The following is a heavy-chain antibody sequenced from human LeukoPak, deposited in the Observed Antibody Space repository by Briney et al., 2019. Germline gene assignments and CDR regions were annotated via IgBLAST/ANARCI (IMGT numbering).Heavy chain of an antibody. CDR3: ARAGGITMIYDY. CDR1: GGTFSSYA. CDR2: IIPILGIA. D-gene: IGHD3-22*01. V-gene: IGHV1-69*04. J-gene: IGHJ4*02. Sequence: GASVKVSCKASGGTFSSYAISWVRQAPGQGLEWMGRIIPILGIANYAQKFQGRVTITADKSTSTAYMELSSLRSEDTAVYYCARAGGITMIYDYWGQGTLVTVSS.